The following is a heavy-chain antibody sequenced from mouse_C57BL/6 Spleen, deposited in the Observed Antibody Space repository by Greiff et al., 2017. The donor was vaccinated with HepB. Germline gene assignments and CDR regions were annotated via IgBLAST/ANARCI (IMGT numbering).Heavy chain of an antibody. CDR1: GFTFSSYA. D-gene: IGHD2-1*01. J-gene: IGHJ2*01. CDR2: ISDGGSYT. Sequence: EVQRVESGGGLVKPGGSLKLSCAASGFTFSSYAMSWVRQTPEKRLEWVATISDGGSYTYYPDNVKGRFTISRDKAKNNLYLQMSHLKSEDTAMYYCARDRAIYYGLDYWGQGTTLTVSS. V-gene: IGHV5-4*01. CDR3: ARDRAIYYGLDY.